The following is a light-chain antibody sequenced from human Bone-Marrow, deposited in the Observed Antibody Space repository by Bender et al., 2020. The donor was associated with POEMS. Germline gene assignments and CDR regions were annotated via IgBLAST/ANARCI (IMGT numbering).Light chain of an antibody. J-gene: IGLJ3*02. CDR2: VTY. Sequence: QSVLTQPPSASGTPGQRVTISCSGSSSNIGAGYDVHWYQQFPGTAPRLLIYVTYNRAAGVPDRLSGSKSATSASLVITGLQAEDEADYYCQSYDKTQNGWVFGGGTKLTVL. V-gene: IGLV1-40*01. CDR3: QSYDKTQNGWV. CDR1: SSNIGAGYD.